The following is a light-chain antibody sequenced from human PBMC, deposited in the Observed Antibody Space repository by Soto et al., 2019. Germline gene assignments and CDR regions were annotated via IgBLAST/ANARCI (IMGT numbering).Light chain of an antibody. Sequence: DIVMTQSPGSLAVSLGERATINCKSSQDVSSSSSNKNYLAWYRHKQGQPPRVLIYWESTRESGVPDRFSGSGSGTDFPLTISSLQAEDEAVYYFQQYYSTPPTFGQGTKVEIK. CDR1: QDVSSSSSNKNY. V-gene: IGKV4-1*01. CDR2: WES. J-gene: IGKJ1*01. CDR3: QQYYSTPPT.